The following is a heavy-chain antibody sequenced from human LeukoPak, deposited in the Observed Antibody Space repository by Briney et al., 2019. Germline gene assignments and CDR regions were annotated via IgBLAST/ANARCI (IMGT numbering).Heavy chain of an antibody. CDR2: MEKELNGYAT. D-gene: IGHD1-26*01. CDR3: TRDSGTYNWLDP. CDR1: GFTFSSYV. J-gene: IGHJ5*02. V-gene: IGHV3-73*01. Sequence: GGSLRLSCAASGFTFSSYVMHCVRQASGKGMDWTGLMEKELNGYATAYAASVRGRFTISRDDSQNTAYLQMDSLKTEDTALYYCTRDSGTYNWLDPWGQGTLVTVSS.